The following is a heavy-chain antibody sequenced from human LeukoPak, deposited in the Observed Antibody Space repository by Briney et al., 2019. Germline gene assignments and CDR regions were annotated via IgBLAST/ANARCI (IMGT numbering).Heavy chain of an antibody. V-gene: IGHV1-69*13. CDR3: ARTYGDYAYDY. Sequence: ASVKVSCKASGGTFSSYAISWVRQAPGQGLEWMGGIIPIFGTANYTQKFQGRVTITADESTSTAYMELSSLRSEDTAVYYCARTYGDYAYDYWGQGTLVTVSS. CDR1: GGTFSSYA. D-gene: IGHD4-17*01. J-gene: IGHJ4*02. CDR2: IIPIFGTA.